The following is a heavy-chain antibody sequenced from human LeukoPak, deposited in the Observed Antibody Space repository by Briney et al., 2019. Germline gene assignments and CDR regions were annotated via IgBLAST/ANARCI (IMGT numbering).Heavy chain of an antibody. D-gene: IGHD2-2*02. V-gene: IGHV1-69*05. Sequence: SVKVSCKASGGTFSSYAISWVRQAPGQGLEWMGGIIPIFGTANYAQKFRGRVTITTDESTSTAYKELSSLRSEDTAVYYCAGGYCSSTSCYMVAFDIWGQGTMVTVSS. CDR3: AGGYCSSTSCYMVAFDI. J-gene: IGHJ3*02. CDR2: IIPIFGTA. CDR1: GGTFSSYA.